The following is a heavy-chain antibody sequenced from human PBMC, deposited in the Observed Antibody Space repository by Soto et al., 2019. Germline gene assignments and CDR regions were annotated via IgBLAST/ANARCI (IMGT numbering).Heavy chain of an antibody. CDR2: ISPYNGKT. CDR1: GYTFATYG. D-gene: IGHD3-3*01. CDR3: ARDPHDFWSSYFFDP. Sequence: GASVKVSCKASGYTFATYGINWVRQAPGLGLEWMGWISPYNGKTEFAEKFQGRVTMATDTSTSTAYMEVRSLRSDDTAVYYCARDPHDFWSSYFFDPWGQGTLVTV. J-gene: IGHJ5*02. V-gene: IGHV1-18*04.